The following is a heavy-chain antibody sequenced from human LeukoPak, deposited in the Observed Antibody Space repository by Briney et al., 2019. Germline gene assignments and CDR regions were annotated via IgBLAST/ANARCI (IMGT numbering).Heavy chain of an antibody. CDR2: IGPAGDT. D-gene: IGHD6-13*01. Sequence: GGSLRLSCAASGFPFSRYDMHWVRHTTGKGLEWVSAIGPAGDTYYPGSVKGRFNISRENAKNSLYLQMNSLRAGDTAVYYCVLSSSYYYFDFWGQGTLVTVSS. CDR1: GFPFSRYD. V-gene: IGHV3-13*04. J-gene: IGHJ4*02. CDR3: VLSSSYYYFDF.